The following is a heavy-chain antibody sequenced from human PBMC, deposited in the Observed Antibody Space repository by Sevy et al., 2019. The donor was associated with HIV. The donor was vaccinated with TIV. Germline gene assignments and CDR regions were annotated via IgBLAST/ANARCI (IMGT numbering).Heavy chain of an antibody. J-gene: IGHJ1*01. V-gene: IGHV4-39*01. Sequence: SETLSLTCIVSGGSISSSSYYWGWIRQPPGKGLEWIGSIYYSGNTYYNPSLKSRVTISLDTSKKQFSLKLSSVTAADTAVYYCATRLGYCSGSSCYPPEYFHHRGQGTLVTVSS. D-gene: IGHD2-15*01. CDR3: ATRLGYCSGSSCYPPEYFHH. CDR1: GGSISSSSYY. CDR2: IYYSGNT.